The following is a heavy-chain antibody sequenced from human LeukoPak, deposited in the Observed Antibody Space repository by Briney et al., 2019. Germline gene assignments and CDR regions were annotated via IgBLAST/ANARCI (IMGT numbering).Heavy chain of an antibody. D-gene: IGHD2-15*01. CDR1: GFTFSSYS. CDR3: ATHPLCCSGGSCYHFDY. CDR2: ISSSSSYI. V-gene: IGHV3-21*01. Sequence: GGSLRLSCAASGFTFSSYSMNWVRQAPGKVLEWVSSISSSSSYIYYADSVKGRFTISRDNAKNSLYLQMNSLRAEDTAVYYCATHPLCCSGGSCYHFDYWGQGTPVTASS. J-gene: IGHJ4*02.